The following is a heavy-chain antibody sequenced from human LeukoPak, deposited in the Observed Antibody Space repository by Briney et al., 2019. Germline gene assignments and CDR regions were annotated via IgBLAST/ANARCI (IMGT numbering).Heavy chain of an antibody. CDR1: GYTFTSYA. V-gene: IGHV1-3*01. J-gene: IGHJ4*02. CDR3: ARGPDDYDILTGYYDPFDY. CDR2: INAGNGNT. D-gene: IGHD3-9*01. Sequence: ASVTVSCKASGYTFTSYAMHWVRQAPGQRLEWMGWINAGNGNTKYSQKFQGRVTITRDTSASTAYMELSSLRSEDTAVYYCARGPDDYDILTGYYDPFDYWGQGTLVTVSS.